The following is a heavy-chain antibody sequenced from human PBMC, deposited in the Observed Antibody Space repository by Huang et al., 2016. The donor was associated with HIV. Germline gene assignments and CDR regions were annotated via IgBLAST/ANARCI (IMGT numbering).Heavy chain of an antibody. J-gene: IGHJ6*03. D-gene: IGHD3-10*01. V-gene: IGHV4-39*01. CDR1: GGSIRSSDYH. CDR2: IYYKGRT. CDR3: ARHREGPVAYYSGWGSHLNYMDV. Sequence: QLLLQESGPGLVKPSEALALPCAVSGGSIRSSDYHWGWIRQPPGKGLEWIGSIYYKGRTHYSPSLKSRVTIAVDTSKNLFFLNLTSMTAADTAVYYCARHREGPVAYYSGWGSHLNYMDVWGRGRTVVVSS.